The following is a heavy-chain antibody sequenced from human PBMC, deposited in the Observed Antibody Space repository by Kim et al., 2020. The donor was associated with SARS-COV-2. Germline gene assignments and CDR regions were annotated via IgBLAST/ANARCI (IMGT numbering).Heavy chain of an antibody. CDR1: GFTFSSYA. CDR3: AKVVDSGYDLFKVEIYYYYGMDV. V-gene: IGHV3-23*01. D-gene: IGHD5-12*01. CDR2: ISGSGGST. Sequence: GGSLRLSCAASGFTFSSYAMSWVRQAPGKGLEWVSAISGSGGSTYYADSVKGRFTISRDNSKNTLYLQMNSLRAEDTAVYYCAKVVDSGYDLFKVEIYYYYGMDVWGQGTTVTVSS. J-gene: IGHJ6*02.